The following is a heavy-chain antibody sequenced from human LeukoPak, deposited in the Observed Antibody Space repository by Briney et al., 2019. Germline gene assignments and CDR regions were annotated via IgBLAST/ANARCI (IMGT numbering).Heavy chain of an antibody. J-gene: IGHJ4*02. V-gene: IGHV4-39*07. CDR1: GGSISSSSYY. Sequence: SETLSLTCNVSGGSISSSSYYWGWIRQPPGKGLEWIGSMYYSGSSYYNPSLKSRVTISVDTSKNQFSLKLSSVTAADTAVYYCARDRYYYGSGSYYFDYWGQGTLVTVSS. CDR2: MYYSGSS. CDR3: ARDRYYYGSGSYYFDY. D-gene: IGHD3-10*01.